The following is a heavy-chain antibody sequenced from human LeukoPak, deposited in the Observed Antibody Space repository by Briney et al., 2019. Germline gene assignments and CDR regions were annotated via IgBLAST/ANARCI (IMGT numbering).Heavy chain of an antibody. D-gene: IGHD3-22*01. V-gene: IGHV1-69*05. Sequence: SVKVSCKASGGTFSSYAISWVRQAPGQGLEWMGRIIPIFGTANYAQKFQGRVTITTDESTSTAYMELSSLRSEDTAVYYCARGRYYDSSGPFDYWGQGTLATVSS. CDR1: GGTFSSYA. CDR3: ARGRYYDSSGPFDY. CDR2: IIPIFGTA. J-gene: IGHJ4*02.